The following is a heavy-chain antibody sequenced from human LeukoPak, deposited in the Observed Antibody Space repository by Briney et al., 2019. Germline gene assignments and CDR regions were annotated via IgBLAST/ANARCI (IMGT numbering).Heavy chain of an antibody. J-gene: IGHJ1*01. D-gene: IGHD3-3*01. CDR1: GYSFTSYG. V-gene: IGHV1-18*01. Sequence: EASVKVSCTASGYSFTSYGIGWVRQAPGQGLEWMGWVSAYNGATDYAQKVQDRVTMTTDTSTSTAYMNLRSLRSDDTAVYYCARADLDFWSGYYRSEYFQYWGQGTLVTVSS. CDR3: ARADLDFWSGYYRSEYFQY. CDR2: VSAYNGAT.